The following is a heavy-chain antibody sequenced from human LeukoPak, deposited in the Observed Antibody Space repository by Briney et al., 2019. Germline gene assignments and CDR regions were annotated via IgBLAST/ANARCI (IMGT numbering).Heavy chain of an antibody. CDR2: ISAYTGKT. V-gene: IGHV1-18*01. Sequence: ASVKVSCTASGYSFTNFGFSWLRQAPGQGLEWVGWISAYTGKTHYAQKFKGRVTMTTDTSTSTAHMDLRGLSTDDTAVYYCGRDQSSGSGSYQDHWGQGTLVTVSS. CDR3: GRDQSSGSGSYQDH. CDR1: GYSFTNFG. D-gene: IGHD3-10*01. J-gene: IGHJ4*02.